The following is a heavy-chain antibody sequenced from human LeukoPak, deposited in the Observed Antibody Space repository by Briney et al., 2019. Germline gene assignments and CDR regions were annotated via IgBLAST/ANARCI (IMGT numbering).Heavy chain of an antibody. CDR2: ISTSGST. CDR3: ARDIGYTYGPFYFDY. J-gene: IGHJ4*02. V-gene: IGHV4-4*07. Sequence: KPSETLSLTCTVSGGSMSSHYWSWIRQPAGKGLEWIGRISTSGSTNYNPCLKSRVSMSRDTTKDQFSLKLNSVTAADTAVYYCARDIGYTYGPFYFDYWGQGTLVTVSS. CDR1: GGSMSSHY. D-gene: IGHD5-18*01.